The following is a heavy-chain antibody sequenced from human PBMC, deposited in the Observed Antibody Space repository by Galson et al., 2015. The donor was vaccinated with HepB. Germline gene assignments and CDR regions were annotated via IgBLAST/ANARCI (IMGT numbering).Heavy chain of an antibody. J-gene: IGHJ4*02. CDR1: GFTFSNYV. D-gene: IGHD3-9*01. CDR3: ASSFYDLMTYFDS. CDR2: ISANGESK. Sequence: SLRLSCAAPGFTFSNYVMSWVRQVPGKGLEWVSSISANGESKFYADAVKGRFTISRDNSKTTLFLQMGSLRVDDTAVYYCASSFYDLMTYFDSWGQGTLVTVSS. V-gene: IGHV3-23*01.